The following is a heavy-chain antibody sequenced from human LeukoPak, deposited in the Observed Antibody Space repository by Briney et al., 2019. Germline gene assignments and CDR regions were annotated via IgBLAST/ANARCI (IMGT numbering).Heavy chain of an antibody. D-gene: IGHD2-2*01. J-gene: IGHJ4*02. CDR2: ISGIGGST. Sequence: GGSLRLSCAAPVVSFRVYAMSWVRPAPGKGLECVSAISGIGGSTYYADSVKRRFTISKDNSKNTLYMQMNSLRAEDTAVYYCAKFGNSQYCSSSSCPFDYWGQGTLVTVSS. V-gene: IGHV3-23*01. CDR1: VVSFRVYA. CDR3: AKFGNSQYCSSSSCPFDY.